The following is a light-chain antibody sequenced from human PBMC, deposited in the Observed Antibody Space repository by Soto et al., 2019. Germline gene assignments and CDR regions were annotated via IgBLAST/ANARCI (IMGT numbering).Light chain of an antibody. J-gene: IGLJ1*01. V-gene: IGLV2-14*01. CDR1: SSDVGGYNY. CDR2: DVS. CDR3: SSYTSSSTDYV. Sequence: QSALTQPASVSGSPGQSITISCTGTSSDVGGYNYVSWYQQHPGKAPKLMIYDVSNRPSGVSNRFSGSKSGNTASLTISGLQAEEESDYYCSSYTSSSTDYVFGTGTKLTVL.